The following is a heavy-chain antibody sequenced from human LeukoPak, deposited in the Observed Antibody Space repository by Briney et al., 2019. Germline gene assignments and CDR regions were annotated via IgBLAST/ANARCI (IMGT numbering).Heavy chain of an antibody. CDR2: ISSSSNTI. J-gene: IGHJ4*02. CDR3: ARSFYYDTLTGYYFFDY. V-gene: IGHV3-48*04. Sequence: PGGSLRLSCVASGFTFSSYSINWVRQAPGKGLEWVSYISSSSNTIYYADSVKGRFTITRDNAKNSLYLQMNSLRAEDTAVYYCARSFYYDTLTGYYFFDYWGQGTLVTGSS. CDR1: GFTFSSYS. D-gene: IGHD3-9*01.